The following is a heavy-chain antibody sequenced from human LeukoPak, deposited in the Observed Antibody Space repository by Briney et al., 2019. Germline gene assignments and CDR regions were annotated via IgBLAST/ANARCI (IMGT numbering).Heavy chain of an antibody. CDR2: IWNDGTTT. V-gene: IGHV3-33*01. J-gene: IGHJ4*02. D-gene: IGHD3-9*01. CDR3: ARDRTNFVDY. Sequence: GSLRLSFAASGFTFKICGMHWVRQAPGKGLEWVGVIWNDGTTTFYADSVRGRFTISRDNSKNTLYLQMNSLRAEDTAVYYCARDRTNFVDYWGQGTLVTVSS. CDR1: GFTFKICG.